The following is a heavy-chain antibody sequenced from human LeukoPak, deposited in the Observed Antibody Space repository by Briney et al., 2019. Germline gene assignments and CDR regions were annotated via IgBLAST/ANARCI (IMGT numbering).Heavy chain of an antibody. CDR2: IIPILGIA. CDR3: ARASPVGSGYYYFDY. J-gene: IGHJ4*02. D-gene: IGHD3-22*01. V-gene: IGHV1-69*02. CDR1: GGTFSSYT. Sequence: GASVKVSCKAPGGTFSSYTISWVRQAPGQGLEWMGRIIPILGIANYAQKFQGRVTITADKSTSTAYMELSSLRSEDTAVYYCARASPVGSGYYYFDYWGQGTLVTVSS.